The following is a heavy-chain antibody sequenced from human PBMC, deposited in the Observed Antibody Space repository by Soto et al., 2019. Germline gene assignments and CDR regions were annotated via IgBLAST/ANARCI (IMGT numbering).Heavy chain of an antibody. CDR3: AGVGYCSSTSCYADNWFDP. J-gene: IGHJ5*02. CDR2: IKPSGGRT. Sequence: ASVKVSCKASGYPFTSLYMPWVRQAPGQGLEWMGIIKPSGGRTSYAQKFQGRVTMTRDTSTSTVYMELSSLRSEDTAVYYCAGVGYCSSTSCYADNWFDPWGQGTLVTVSS. CDR1: GYPFTSLY. D-gene: IGHD2-2*01. V-gene: IGHV1-46*03.